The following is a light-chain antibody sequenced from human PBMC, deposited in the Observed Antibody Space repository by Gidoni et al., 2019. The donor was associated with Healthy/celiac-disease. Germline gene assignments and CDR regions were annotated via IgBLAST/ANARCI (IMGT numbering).Light chain of an antibody. CDR2: KAS. V-gene: IGKV1-5*03. J-gene: IGKJ2*01. CDR1: QSISSW. Sequence: DLQLTQPPSTLPASVGDRVTITCRASQSISSWLAWYQQKPGKAPKLLIYKASSLESGVPSRFSGSGSGTEFTLTISSLQPDDFATYYCQQYNSYSRTFGQGTKLEIK. CDR3: QQYNSYSRT.